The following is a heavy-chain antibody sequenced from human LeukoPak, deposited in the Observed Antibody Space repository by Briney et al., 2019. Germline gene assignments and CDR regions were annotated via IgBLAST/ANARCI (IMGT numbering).Heavy chain of an antibody. J-gene: IGHJ3*02. D-gene: IGHD6-19*01. Sequence: SSVNDSCKASVYTFTDYYMHWVRQAPGQGLEWMGWIKPNSGCTNYAQMFQGRVTMTRDTSISTAYMELTRQKSADTPVYYCARVFRQWLVRNVFDIWGQGPMVTVSS. CDR1: VYTFTDYY. CDR2: IKPNSGCT. V-gene: IGHV1-2*02. CDR3: ARVFRQWLVRNVFDI.